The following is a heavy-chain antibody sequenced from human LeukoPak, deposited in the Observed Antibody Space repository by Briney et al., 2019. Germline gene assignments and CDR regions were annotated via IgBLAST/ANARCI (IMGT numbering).Heavy chain of an antibody. V-gene: IGHV3-53*01. CDR2: IYSGGST. Sequence: PGGSLRLSCAASGFTVSSNYMSWVRQAPGKGLEWVSVIYSGGSTYYADSVKGRFTISRDNSKNTLYLQMNSLRAEDTAVYYCARDRLIGDGSGRDGMDVWGQGTTVTVSS. CDR3: ARDRLIGDGSGRDGMDV. J-gene: IGHJ6*02. CDR1: GFTVSSNY. D-gene: IGHD3-10*01.